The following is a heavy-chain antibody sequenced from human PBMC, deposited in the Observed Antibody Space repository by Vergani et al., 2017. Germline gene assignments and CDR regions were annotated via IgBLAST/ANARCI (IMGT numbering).Heavy chain of an antibody. CDR2: IWYDGSNK. D-gene: IGHD5-12*01. V-gene: IGHV3-33*01. CDR3: ARDGIVATITAWFDP. J-gene: IGHJ5*02. Sequence: QVQLVESGGGVVQPGRSLRLSCAASGFTFSSYGMHWVRQAPGKGLEWVAVIWYDGSNKYYADSVKGRFTISRDNSKNTLYLQMNSLRAEETAVYYCARDGIVATITAWFDPWGQGTLVTVSS. CDR1: GFTFSSYG.